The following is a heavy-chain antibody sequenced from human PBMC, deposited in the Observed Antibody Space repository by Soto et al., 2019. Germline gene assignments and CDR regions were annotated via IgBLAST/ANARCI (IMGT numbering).Heavy chain of an antibody. CDR2: MNPNSGNT. V-gene: IGHV1-8*01. CDR3: ARGVGYSSGWFEYFQH. D-gene: IGHD6-19*01. CDR1: GYTFTSYD. Sequence: ASVKVSCKASGYTFTSYDINWVRQATGQGLEWMGWMNPNSGNTGYAQKFQGRVTMTRNTSISTAYMELSSLRSEDTAVYYCARGVGYSSGWFEYFQHWGQGTLVTVSS. J-gene: IGHJ1*01.